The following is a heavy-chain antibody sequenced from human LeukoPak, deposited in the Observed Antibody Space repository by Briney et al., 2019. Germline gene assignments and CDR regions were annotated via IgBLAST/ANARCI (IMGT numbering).Heavy chain of an antibody. J-gene: IGHJ6*02. Sequence: SETLSLTCIVSGGSISSISSNNFHWGWIRQPPGKGLEWIGSIYYSGSTYYNPSLKSRVTISVDTSKNQFSLKLSSVTAADTALYYCAREMGVVTAHGIDVWGQGTTVTVSS. D-gene: IGHD4-23*01. CDR3: AREMGVVTAHGIDV. CDR2: IYYSGST. V-gene: IGHV4-39*02. CDR1: GGSISSISSNNFH.